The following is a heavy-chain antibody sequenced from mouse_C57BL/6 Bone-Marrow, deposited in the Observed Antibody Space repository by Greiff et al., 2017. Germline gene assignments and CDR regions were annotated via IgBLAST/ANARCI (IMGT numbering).Heavy chain of an antibody. CDR2: ISDGGSYT. CDR3: ARIPYYYGSSPWYFDV. V-gene: IGHV5-4*03. Sequence: EVKLVESGGGLVKPGGSLKLSCAASGFTFSSYAVSWVRQTPEKRLEWVATISDGGSYTYYPDNVKGRFTISRDNAKNNLYLQMSHLKSEDTAMYYCARIPYYYGSSPWYFDVWGTGTTVTVSS. D-gene: IGHD1-1*01. CDR1: GFTFSSYA. J-gene: IGHJ1*03.